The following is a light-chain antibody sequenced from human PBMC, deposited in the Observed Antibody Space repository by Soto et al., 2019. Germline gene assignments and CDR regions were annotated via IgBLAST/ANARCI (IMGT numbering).Light chain of an antibody. V-gene: IGKV3-15*01. CDR1: QSVSIK. CDR3: QQYKNWWT. Sequence: EIVLTQSPATLSLSPGERATLSCRASQSVSIKISWYQQKPGQAPRLLIYGASTRATGIPARFSGSGSGTDFTLTISSLQSEDFAVYYCQQYKNWWTFGQGTKVDIK. CDR2: GAS. J-gene: IGKJ1*01.